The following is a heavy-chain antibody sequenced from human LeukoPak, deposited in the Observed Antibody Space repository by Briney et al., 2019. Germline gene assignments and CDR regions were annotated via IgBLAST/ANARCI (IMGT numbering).Heavy chain of an antibody. V-gene: IGHV3-33*01. CDR2: IWYDGSDK. D-gene: IGHD3-16*02. Sequence: GGSLRLSCAASGFTFSSHGMHWVRQAPGKGLEWVAVIWYDGSDKYYADSVKGRFTISRDNSKNTLYLQMNSLRAEDTAVYYCARESEYRFDYWGQGTLVTVSS. CDR3: ARESEYRFDY. CDR1: GFTFSSHG. J-gene: IGHJ4*02.